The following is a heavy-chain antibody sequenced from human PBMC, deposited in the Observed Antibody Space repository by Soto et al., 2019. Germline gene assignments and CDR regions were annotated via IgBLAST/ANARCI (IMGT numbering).Heavy chain of an antibody. J-gene: IGHJ4*02. D-gene: IGHD3-16*02. Sequence: QVQLQESGPGLVKPSQTLSLTCTVSGGSISSGGYYWSWIRQHPGKGLEWIGYIYYSGSTSYNPXPXSXXTIAVDTSKNQFSLKLSSVTAADTAVYYCARGVIHWGQGTLVTVSS. CDR1: GGSISSGGYY. V-gene: IGHV4-31*01. CDR2: IYYSGST. CDR3: ARGVIH.